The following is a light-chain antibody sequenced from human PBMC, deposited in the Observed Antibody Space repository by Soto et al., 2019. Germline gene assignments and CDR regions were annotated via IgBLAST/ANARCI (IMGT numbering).Light chain of an antibody. CDR2: DAS. V-gene: IGKV3-11*01. Sequence: EIVLTQSPATLSLSPGERATLSCRAGQSVSRYLAWYQQKPGQAPRLLIYDASNRATGIPDRFSGSGSGTDFTLTISRLEPEDFAVYFCHHYASTFGQGTKV. CDR1: QSVSRY. CDR3: HHYAST. J-gene: IGKJ1*01.